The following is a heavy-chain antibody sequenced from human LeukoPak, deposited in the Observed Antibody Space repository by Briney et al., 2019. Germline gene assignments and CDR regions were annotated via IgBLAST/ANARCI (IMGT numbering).Heavy chain of an antibody. CDR2: INHSGST. V-gene: IGHV4-34*01. CDR1: GGSFSGYY. Sequence: KPSETLSLTCAVYGGSFSGYYWSWIRQPPGKGLEWIGEINHSGSTNYNPSLKSRVTISVDTSKNQFSLKLSSVTAADTAVYYCARQGIVVVPAAIQYYYYYYMDVWGKGTTVTISS. CDR3: ARQGIVVVPAAIQYYYYYYMDV. J-gene: IGHJ6*03. D-gene: IGHD2-2*01.